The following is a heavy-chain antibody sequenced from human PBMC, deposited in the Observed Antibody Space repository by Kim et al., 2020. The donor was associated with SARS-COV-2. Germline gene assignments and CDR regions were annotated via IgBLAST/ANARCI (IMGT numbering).Heavy chain of an antibody. CDR2: I. J-gene: IGHJ3*02. D-gene: IGHD6-19*01. V-gene: IGHV3-11*05. Sequence: IKYADSVKGRCTISRDNARNSLYLHMNSLRAEDTAVYYCARAVAGSAFDIWGQGTMVIVSS. CDR3: ARAVAGSAFDI.